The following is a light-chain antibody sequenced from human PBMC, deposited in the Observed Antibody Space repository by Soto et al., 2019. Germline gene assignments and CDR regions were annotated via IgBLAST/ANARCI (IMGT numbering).Light chain of an antibody. V-gene: IGLV2-14*01. J-gene: IGLJ1*01. CDR1: ISDVGGYDF. CDR3: SSYTSDWGV. Sequence: QAVLTQPASVSGSPGQSITISCTGTISDVGGYDFVSWYQHHPGKAPKLMIYEVSTRPSGVSNRFSGSKSGNTASLTISGLQAEDEADYYCSSYTSDWGVYGTGTKVTVL. CDR2: EVS.